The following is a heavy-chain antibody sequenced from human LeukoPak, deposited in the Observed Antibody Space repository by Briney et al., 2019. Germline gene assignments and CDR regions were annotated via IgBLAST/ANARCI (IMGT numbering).Heavy chain of an antibody. CDR3: AKDRSAYSSGWYNLDY. V-gene: IGHV3-30*18. Sequence: GESLRLSCAASGFTFSSYGMHWVRQAPGKGLEWVAVISYDGSNKYYADSVKGRFTISRDNSKNTLYLQMNSLRAEDTAVYYCAKDRSAYSSGWYNLDYWGQGTLVTVSS. J-gene: IGHJ4*02. CDR1: GFTFSSYG. CDR2: ISYDGSNK. D-gene: IGHD6-19*01.